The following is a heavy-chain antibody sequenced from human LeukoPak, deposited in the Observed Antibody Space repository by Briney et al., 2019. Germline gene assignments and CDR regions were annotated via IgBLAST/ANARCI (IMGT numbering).Heavy chain of an antibody. Sequence: SETLSLTCTVSAVSVTDYYWSWIRQSPGKGLEWIGYIYYTGTSYNPSLKSRVTISADTSKNQFSLKLISVTAADTAVYYCASRKLGNDYWGQGTLVTVSS. CDR3: ASRKLGNDY. J-gene: IGHJ4*02. D-gene: IGHD7-27*01. CDR1: AVSVTDYY. CDR2: IYYTGT. V-gene: IGHV4-59*02.